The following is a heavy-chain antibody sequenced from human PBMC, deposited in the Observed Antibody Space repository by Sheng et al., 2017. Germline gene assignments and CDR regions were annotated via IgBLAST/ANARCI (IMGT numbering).Heavy chain of an antibody. V-gene: IGHV1-18*01. J-gene: IGHJ3*02. Sequence: QVQLVQSGAEVKKPGASVKVSCKASGYTFTSYGISWVRQAPGQGLEWMGWISAYNGNTNYAQKLQGRVTMTTDTSTSTAYMELRSLRSDDTAVYYCARDFDVYDSSGYYWGPNAFDIWGQGTMVTVSS. CDR1: GYTFTSYG. CDR3: ARDFDVYDSSGYYWGPNAFDI. D-gene: IGHD3-22*01. CDR2: ISAYNGNT.